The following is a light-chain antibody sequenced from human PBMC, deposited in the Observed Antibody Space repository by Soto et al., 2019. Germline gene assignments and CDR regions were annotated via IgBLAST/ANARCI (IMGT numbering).Light chain of an antibody. CDR2: EVS. V-gene: IGLV2-14*01. CDR1: SSDVGGYNY. J-gene: IGLJ1*01. Sequence: QSALTQPASVSGSPGQSITISFTGTSSDVGGYNYVSWYQQHPGKAPKLMIYEVSNRPSGVSNRFSGSKSGNTASLTISGLQAEDAADYYCSSYTSSSTLEVFGPGTKLTVL. CDR3: SSYTSSSTLEV.